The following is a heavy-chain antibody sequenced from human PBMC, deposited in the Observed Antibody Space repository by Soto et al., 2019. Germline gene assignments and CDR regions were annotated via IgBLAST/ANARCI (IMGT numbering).Heavy chain of an antibody. CDR1: GGSIISYY. V-gene: IGHV4-59*01. J-gene: IGHJ5*02. Sequence: PSETLSLTCTVSGGSIISYYWSLIRQPPGKGLEWIGYIYYTGLTNSNPSLNSRVTISVDTSKNQFSLKLSSVTAADTAVYYCARYGSGSSVWFDPWGQGTLVTVSS. CDR2: IYYTGLT. CDR3: ARYGSGSSVWFDP. D-gene: IGHD3-10*01.